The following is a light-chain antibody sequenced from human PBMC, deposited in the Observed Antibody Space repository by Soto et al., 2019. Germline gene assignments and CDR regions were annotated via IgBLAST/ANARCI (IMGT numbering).Light chain of an antibody. CDR3: QSYDNSLNIYV. CDR2: ENT. Sequence: QAVVTQPPSVSGAPGQRVTISCTGSSSNIGAGYDVHWYQQLPGTAPKLLMYENTNRPIGVPDRFSGSKSGTSAPLAITGLQAEDEADYYCQSYDNSLNIYVFGPGTKLTVL. J-gene: IGLJ1*01. CDR1: SSNIGAGYD. V-gene: IGLV1-40*01.